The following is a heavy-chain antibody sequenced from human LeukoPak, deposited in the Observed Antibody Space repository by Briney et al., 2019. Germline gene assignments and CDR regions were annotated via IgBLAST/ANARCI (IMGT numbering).Heavy chain of an antibody. V-gene: IGHV3-74*01. J-gene: IGHJ2*01. CDR3: ARVGDHYHWYFDL. CDR2: INTDGSST. Sequence: GGSLRLSCAASGFTFSAKWMHWVRQAPGKGLVWVSRINTDGSSTNYADSVKGRFTISRDSSKNTLFLHMNGLRTDDTAIYYCARVGDHYHWYFDLWGRGTRVSVSS. D-gene: IGHD3-10*01. CDR1: GFTFSAKW.